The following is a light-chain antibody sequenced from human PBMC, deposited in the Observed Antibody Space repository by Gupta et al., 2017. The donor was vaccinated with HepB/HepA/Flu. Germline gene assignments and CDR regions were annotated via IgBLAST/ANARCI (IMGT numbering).Light chain of an antibody. CDR1: QSISSTS. CDR3: QQYGSSPGS. V-gene: IGKV3-20*01. Sequence: ENVLPQSPGTLSLSPGDRATLSCRASQSISSTSLAWYQQKPGQAPWILIYGASSRATGIPDRFSGSGSGTDFTLPIKRLEPEDFAVYYCQQYGSSPGSCGQGTKLESK. J-gene: IGKJ2*04. CDR2: GAS.